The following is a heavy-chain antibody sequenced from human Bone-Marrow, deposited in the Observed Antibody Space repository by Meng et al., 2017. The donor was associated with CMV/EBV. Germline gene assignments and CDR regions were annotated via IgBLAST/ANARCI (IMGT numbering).Heavy chain of an antibody. CDR1: GFTFSSYG. CDR2: IRYDGSNK. V-gene: IGHV3-30*02. D-gene: IGHD6-19*01. J-gene: IGHJ4*02. CDR3: AKADCGRSGCKLIDY. Sequence: GESLKISCAASGFTFSSYGMHWVRQAPGKGLEWVAFIRYDGSNKYYADSVRGRFTISRDTPKNTLYLQMNNLRAEDTAVYYCAKADCGRSGCKLIDYWGQGTLVTVSS.